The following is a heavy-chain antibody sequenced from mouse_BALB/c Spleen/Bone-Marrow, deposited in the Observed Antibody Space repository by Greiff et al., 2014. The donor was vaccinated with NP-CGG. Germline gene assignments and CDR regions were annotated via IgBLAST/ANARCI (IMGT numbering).Heavy chain of an antibody. J-gene: IGHJ4*01. V-gene: IGHV1S29*02. CDR2: IYPYNGGT. CDR3: ARRAMDY. Sequence: DVHLVESGPELVKPGASVKISCKASGYTFTDYSMHWVRQSHGESLEWIGYIYPYNGGTGYNQKFKSKATLTVDNSSSTAYMELRSLTSEDSAVYYCARRAMDYWGQGTSVTVSS. CDR1: GYTFTDYS.